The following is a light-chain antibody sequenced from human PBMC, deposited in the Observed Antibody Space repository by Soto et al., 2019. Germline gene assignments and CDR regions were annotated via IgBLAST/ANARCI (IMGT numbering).Light chain of an antibody. CDR2: GAS. CDR3: QHYEGSPPSYT. J-gene: IGKJ2*01. CDR1: QSLTSIY. Sequence: EIVLTQSPGTLSLSPGERATLSCRASQSLTSIYLAWYQQKPGQAPRLLIYGASSRATGIPDRFSGSGSGTDFTLTISRLEPEDFAVYYCQHYEGSPPSYTFGQGTKLEIK. V-gene: IGKV3-20*01.